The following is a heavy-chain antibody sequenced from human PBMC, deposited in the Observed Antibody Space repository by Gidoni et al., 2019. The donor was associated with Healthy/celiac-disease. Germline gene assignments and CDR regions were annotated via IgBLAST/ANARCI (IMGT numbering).Heavy chain of an antibody. CDR1: GFTVSSNY. CDR3: ARDAASEQAFDY. D-gene: IGHD1-26*01. Sequence: EVQLVESGGGLVQPGGSLRLSFAASGFTVSSNYMSWVRQAPGKGLEWVSVMYSGGSTYYADSVKGRLTISRDNSKNTMYLQMNSLRAEDTAVYYCARDAASEQAFDYWGQGTLVTVSS. V-gene: IGHV3-66*01. CDR2: MYSGGST. J-gene: IGHJ4*02.